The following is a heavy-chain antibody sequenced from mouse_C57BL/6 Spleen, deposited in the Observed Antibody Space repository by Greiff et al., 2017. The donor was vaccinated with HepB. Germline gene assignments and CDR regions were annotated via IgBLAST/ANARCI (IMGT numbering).Heavy chain of an antibody. D-gene: IGHD4-1*01. V-gene: IGHV1-18*01. J-gene: IGHJ2*01. CDR2: INPNNGCT. Sequence: EVQLQQSGPELVKPGAPVKIPCKASGYTFTDYNMDWVKQSHGKSLEWIGDINPNNGCTIYNQKFKGKATLTVDKSSSTAYMELRSLTSEDTAVYYCARTLTGTLDYFDYWGQGTTLTVSS. CDR3: ARTLTGTLDYFDY. CDR1: GYTFTDYN.